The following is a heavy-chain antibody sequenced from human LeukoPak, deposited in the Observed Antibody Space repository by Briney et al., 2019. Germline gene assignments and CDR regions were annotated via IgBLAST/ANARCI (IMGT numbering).Heavy chain of an antibody. D-gene: IGHD3-10*01. V-gene: IGHV3-48*02. CDR2: ISSSSSTI. J-gene: IGHJ4*02. CDR1: GFTFSGYS. Sequence: PGGSLRLSCAAPGFTFSGYSMNWVRQAPGKGLEWVSYISSSSSTIYYADSVKGRFTISRDNAKNSLYLQMNSLRDEDTAVYYCARSTMVQGVHWGQGTLVTVSS. CDR3: ARSTMVQGVH.